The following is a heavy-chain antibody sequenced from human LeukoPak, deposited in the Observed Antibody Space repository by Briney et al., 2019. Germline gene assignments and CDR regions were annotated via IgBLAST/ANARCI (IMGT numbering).Heavy chain of an antibody. V-gene: IGHV1-2*02. CDR2: INPNSGGT. D-gene: IGHD2-2*03. Sequence: ASVKVSCKASGYTFGAYYMYWVRQAPGQGLEWMGWINPNSGGTNYAQNFQGRVTMTRDTSISTAYMELSRLSSDDTAVYYCARDYGSCSSSSCSLYFDSWGQGTLVTVSS. CDR1: GYTFGAYY. J-gene: IGHJ4*02. CDR3: ARDYGSCSSSSCSLYFDS.